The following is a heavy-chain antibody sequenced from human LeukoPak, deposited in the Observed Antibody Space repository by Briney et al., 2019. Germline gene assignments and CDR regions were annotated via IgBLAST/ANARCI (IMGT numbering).Heavy chain of an antibody. J-gene: IGHJ4*02. CDR3: ARLGTTVTTDY. D-gene: IGHD4-17*01. Sequence: PSETLSLTCTVSGGSISSSSYYWGWIRQPPGKGLEWIGSIYYRGSTYYNPSLKSRLTISVDTSKNQFSLKLSSVTAADTAVYYCARLGTTVTTDYWGQGTLVTVSS. CDR1: GGSISSSSYY. V-gene: IGHV4-39*01. CDR2: IYYRGST.